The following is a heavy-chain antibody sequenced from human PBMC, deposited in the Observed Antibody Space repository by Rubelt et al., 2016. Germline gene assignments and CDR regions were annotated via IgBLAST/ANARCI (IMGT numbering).Heavy chain of an antibody. CDR1: GFTFSTYA. D-gene: IGHD2-2*01. CDR2: ISSDGTIK. J-gene: IGHJ4*02. CDR3: ARDAPGAAASTDY. Sequence: VQLVESGGGLVKPGGSLRLSCAASGFTFSTYAMHWVRQAPGKGLEWVAIISSDGTIKYYADSVKGRFTISRDNSKNTLYLQMNSLRIEDTAVFYCARDAPGAAASTDYWGQGTLVSVSS. V-gene: IGHV3-30*04.